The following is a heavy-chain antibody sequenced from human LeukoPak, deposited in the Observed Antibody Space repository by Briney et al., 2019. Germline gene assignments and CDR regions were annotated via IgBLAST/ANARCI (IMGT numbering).Heavy chain of an antibody. CDR3: ARDLSGVLDWFDP. V-gene: IGHV4-59*01. J-gene: IGHJ5*02. Sequence: PSETLSLTCTVSGGSISSYYWSWIRQPPGKGLEWIGYIYYIGSTNYNPSLKSRVAISVDTSKNQFSLKLSSVTAADTAVYYCARDLSGVLDWFDPWGQGTLVTVSS. D-gene: IGHD3-16*02. CDR2: IYYIGST. CDR1: GGSISSYY.